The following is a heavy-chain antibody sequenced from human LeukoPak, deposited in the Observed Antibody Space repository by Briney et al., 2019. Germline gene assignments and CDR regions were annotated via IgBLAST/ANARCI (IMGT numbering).Heavy chain of an antibody. CDR2: FSGSGAST. CDR1: GFSFRRYG. J-gene: IGHJ4*02. CDR3: AKDLTWIIAAAGSYDN. Sequence: GGSLRLSCAASGFSFRRYGMSWVRQAPGKGLQWVSGFSGSGASTYYADSVKGRFTISRDNSKNTLYLQMNSLRAEDTAVYYCAKDLTWIIAAAGSYDNWGQGTLVTVSS. V-gene: IGHV3-23*01. D-gene: IGHD6-13*01.